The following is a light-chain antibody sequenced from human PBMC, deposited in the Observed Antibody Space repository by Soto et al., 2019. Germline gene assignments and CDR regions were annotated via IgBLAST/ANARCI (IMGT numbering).Light chain of an antibody. V-gene: IGLV2-14*01. CDR3: SSYTSSTLYV. CDR2: DVS. CDR1: SSDVGGYNY. J-gene: IGLJ1*01. Sequence: QSVLTQPASVSGSPGQSITISCTGTSSDVGGYNYVSWYQQHPGKAPKPMIYDVSNRPSGVSNRFSGSKSGNTASLTISGLQAEDEADYYCSSYTSSTLYVFGTGTEVTVL.